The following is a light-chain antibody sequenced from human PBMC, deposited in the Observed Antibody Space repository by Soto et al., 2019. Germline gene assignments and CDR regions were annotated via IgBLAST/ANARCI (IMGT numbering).Light chain of an antibody. CDR3: QQYNNWHPIT. V-gene: IGKV3-15*01. Sequence: EIVLTQSPGTLSLSPGERSTLSCRAIQSVSSSYLAWYQQKPGQAPRLLIYDPSTRATGIPARFSGSGSGTEFTLTISSLQSDDFAVYYCQQYNNWHPITFGQGTRLEIK. CDR2: DPS. J-gene: IGKJ5*01. CDR1: QSVSSSY.